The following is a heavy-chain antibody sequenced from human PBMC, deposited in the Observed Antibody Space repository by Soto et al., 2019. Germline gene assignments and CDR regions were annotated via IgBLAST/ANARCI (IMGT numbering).Heavy chain of an antibody. CDR2: IQYSGDT. CDR3: ARHDYSDRAFDL. V-gene: IGHV4-61*08. CDR1: GGSVGSGAYY. D-gene: IGHD3-22*01. Sequence: SETLSLTCIVSGGSVGSGAYYWSWIRQPPGNALEWIGYIQYSGDTNYNSSLKSRVTISVDMSRNRFSLKLTSVTAADTAFYYCARHDYSDRAFDLWGQGTMVT. J-gene: IGHJ3*01.